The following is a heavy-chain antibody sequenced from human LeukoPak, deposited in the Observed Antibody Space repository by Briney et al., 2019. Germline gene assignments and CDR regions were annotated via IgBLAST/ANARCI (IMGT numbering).Heavy chain of an antibody. CDR1: GFTFSNYA. J-gene: IGHJ4*02. CDR2: ITGSGGGT. Sequence: GASLRLSCAASGFTFSNYAMSWVRQAPGKGLEWVSAITGSGGGTYYADSVKGRFTISRDNSKNTLYLQMNSLRAEDMAVYYCAKWGDYDVLTGYYDPDYWGQGTLVTVSS. CDR3: AKWGDYDVLTGYYDPDY. D-gene: IGHD3-9*01. V-gene: IGHV3-23*01.